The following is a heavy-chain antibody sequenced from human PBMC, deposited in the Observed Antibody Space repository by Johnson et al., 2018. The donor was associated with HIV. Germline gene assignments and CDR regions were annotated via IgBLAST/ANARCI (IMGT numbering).Heavy chain of an antibody. CDR1: GFSVSNNY. V-gene: IGHV3-66*01. Sequence: VQLVESGGGLVQPGGSLRLSCGASGFSVSNNYMNWVRQAPGKGLEWVSVIYSGGSTYYADSVRGRFTISRDNAKNSLYLQMNSLRAEDTAVYHCARRGNWNYLKSAFDIWGQGTMVTVSS. CDR2: IYSGGST. J-gene: IGHJ3*02. D-gene: IGHD1-7*01. CDR3: ARRGNWNYLKSAFDI.